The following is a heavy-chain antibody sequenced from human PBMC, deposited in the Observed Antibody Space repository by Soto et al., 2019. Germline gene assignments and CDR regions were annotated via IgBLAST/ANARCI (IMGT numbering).Heavy chain of an antibody. CDR2: ISSGGNT. CDR1: GFSFSRNA. CDR3: AKLGYCTGGTCYLDYYYCVDV. Sequence: QLLKSGGGLVQPGGSLRLSCEASGFSFSRNAMSWVRQAPGKGLEWVTSISSGGNTYYADSVKGRFTISRDNSKNTQSLLMTSLGAEDTAVYYCAKLGYCTGGTCYLDYYYCVDVCGPGTTVTVS. V-gene: IGHV3-23*01. J-gene: IGHJ6*02. D-gene: IGHD2-15*01.